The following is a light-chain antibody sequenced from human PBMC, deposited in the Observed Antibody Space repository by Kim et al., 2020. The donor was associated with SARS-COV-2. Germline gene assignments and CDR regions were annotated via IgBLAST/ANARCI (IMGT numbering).Light chain of an antibody. J-gene: IGLJ3*02. V-gene: IGLV10-54*04. CDR3: SAWDSILNTWM. Sequence: RQTATLNCTGNGNNVGRPGVTWMRPHQGLPPKLLSCSDNNRPSGISGRFSASRSGNTASLTIAGLQPEDEADYYCSAWDSILNTWMFGGGTKLTVL. CDR1: GNNVGRPG. CDR2: SDN.